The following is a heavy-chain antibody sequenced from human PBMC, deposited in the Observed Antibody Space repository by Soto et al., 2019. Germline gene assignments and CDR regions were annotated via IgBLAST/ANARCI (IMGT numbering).Heavy chain of an antibody. Sequence: QVQLVESGGGVVQPGRSLRLSCAASGFTFSSYAMHWVRQAPGKGLEWVAVISYDGSNKYYADSVKGRFTISRDNSKNTLYLQMNSLRAEDTAVYYCARTYSSSWYGSYYYGMDVW. D-gene: IGHD6-13*01. CDR1: GFTFSSYA. V-gene: IGHV3-30-3*01. CDR2: ISYDGSNK. CDR3: ARTYSSSWYGSYYYGMDV. J-gene: IGHJ6*01.